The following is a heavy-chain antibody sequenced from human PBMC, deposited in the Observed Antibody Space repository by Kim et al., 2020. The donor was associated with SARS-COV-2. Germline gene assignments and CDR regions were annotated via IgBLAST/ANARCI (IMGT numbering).Heavy chain of an antibody. D-gene: IGHD1-1*01. V-gene: IGHV1-18*01. Sequence: ASVKVSCKASGYTFTSYGISWVRQAPGQGLEWMGWISAYNGNTNYAQKLQGRVTMTTDTSTSTAYMELRSLRSDDTAVYYCARDGTKQQSNRAYYYYYMDVWGKGTTVTVSS. CDR2: ISAYNGNT. J-gene: IGHJ6*03. CDR1: GYTFTSYG. CDR3: ARDGTKQQSNRAYYYYYMDV.